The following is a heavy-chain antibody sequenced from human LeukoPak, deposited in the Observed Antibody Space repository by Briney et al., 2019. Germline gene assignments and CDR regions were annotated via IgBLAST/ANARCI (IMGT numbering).Heavy chain of an antibody. V-gene: IGHV3-21*01. D-gene: IGHD5-12*01. Sequence: PGGSLRLSCAASGFTFSSYSMNWVRQAPGKGLEWASSISSSSSYIYYADSVKGRFTISRDNAKNSLYLQMNSLRAEDTAVYYCFFFSGYDRGPFDYWGQGTLVTVSS. CDR3: FFFSGYDRGPFDY. J-gene: IGHJ4*02. CDR1: GFTFSSYS. CDR2: ISSSSSYI.